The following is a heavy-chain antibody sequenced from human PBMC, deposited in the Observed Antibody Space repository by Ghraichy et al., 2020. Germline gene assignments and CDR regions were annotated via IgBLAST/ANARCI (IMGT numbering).Heavy chain of an antibody. J-gene: IGHJ4*02. CDR2: IFVGSGKT. CDR3: AASEGYNWDNVFDYFDC. D-gene: IGHD1/OR15-1a*01. V-gene: IGHV1-58*01. Sequence: SVKVSCKASGFTFTKSAVQWVRQARGQRLEWIGWIFVGSGKTYFAQKFQEKVTITRDTSTSTVYMEFNSLRSDDTAVYYCAASEGYNWDNVFDYFDCWGQGTLVTVSS. CDR1: GFTFTKSA.